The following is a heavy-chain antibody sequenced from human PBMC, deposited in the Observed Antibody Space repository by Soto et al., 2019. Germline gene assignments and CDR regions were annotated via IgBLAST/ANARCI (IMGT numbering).Heavy chain of an antibody. V-gene: IGHV1-18*01. D-gene: IGHD3-3*01. CDR3: ARAITIFGVVIIGGYYYYMDV. Sequence: QVQLVQSGAEVKKPGASVKVSCKASGYTFTSYGISWVRQAPGQGLEWMGWISAYNGNTNYAQKLQGRVTMTTDTSTSTAYMKLRSLRSDDTAVYYCARAITIFGVVIIGGYYYYMDVWGKGTTVTVSS. CDR2: ISAYNGNT. CDR1: GYTFTSYG. J-gene: IGHJ6*03.